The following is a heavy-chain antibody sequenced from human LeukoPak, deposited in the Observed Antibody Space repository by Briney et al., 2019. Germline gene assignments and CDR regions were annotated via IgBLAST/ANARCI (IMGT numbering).Heavy chain of an antibody. CDR2: LHADGSRG. V-gene: IGHV3-74*01. Sequence: PGGSLRLSCAASGFTFSTYWMHWVRQAPGKGLVWVSRLHADGSRGSYADSVKGRFTISRDNAKNTLYLQMNSLRAEDTAVYYCARGYPFDYWGQGTLVTVSS. CDR3: ARGYPFDY. J-gene: IGHJ4*02. D-gene: IGHD5-18*01. CDR1: GFTFSTYW.